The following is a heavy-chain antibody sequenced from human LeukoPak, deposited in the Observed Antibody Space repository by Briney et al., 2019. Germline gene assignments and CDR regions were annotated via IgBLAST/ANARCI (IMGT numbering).Heavy chain of an antibody. CDR1: GGSISSGGYY. J-gene: IGHJ5*02. CDR3: GRTGTAIGPFDL. Sequence: SETLSLTCTVSGGSISSGGYYWSWIRQHPGKGLEWIGYIYYSGSTYYNPSLKSRVTISVDTSKNQFSLKLSSVTAADTAVYYCGRTGTAIGPFDLWGQGTLVTVSS. CDR2: IYYSGST. D-gene: IGHD1-14*01. V-gene: IGHV4-31*03.